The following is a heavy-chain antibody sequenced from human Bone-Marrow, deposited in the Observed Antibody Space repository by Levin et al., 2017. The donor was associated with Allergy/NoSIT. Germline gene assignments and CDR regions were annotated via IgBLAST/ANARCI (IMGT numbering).Heavy chain of an antibody. J-gene: IGHJ6*02. Sequence: GGSLRLSCAASGFTISNSSMNWVRQAPGKGLEWVSYISDSSSSIFYADSVKGRFTISRDNAKNSLFLQMNSLRDEDTAVYYCARDCPHLSYSSTWYYYYGMDVWGQGTTVTVSS. CDR3: ARDCPHLSYSSTWYYYYGMDV. V-gene: IGHV3-48*02. CDR1: GFTISNSS. CDR2: ISDSSSSI. D-gene: IGHD6-13*01.